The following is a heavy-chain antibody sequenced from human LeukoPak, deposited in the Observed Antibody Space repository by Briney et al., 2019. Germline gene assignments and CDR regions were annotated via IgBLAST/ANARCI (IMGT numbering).Heavy chain of an antibody. J-gene: IGHJ4*02. CDR2: IWYDGSNK. Sequence: PGRSLRLSCAASGFTFNNYGMHWVRQAPGKGLEWVAVIWYDGSNKYYADSVKGRFTISRDNSKNTLYLQMNSLRAEDTAGYYCAKAGYSGNFDYWGQGTLVTVSS. CDR3: AKAGYSGNFDY. CDR1: GFTFNNYG. D-gene: IGHD5-12*01. V-gene: IGHV3-33*06.